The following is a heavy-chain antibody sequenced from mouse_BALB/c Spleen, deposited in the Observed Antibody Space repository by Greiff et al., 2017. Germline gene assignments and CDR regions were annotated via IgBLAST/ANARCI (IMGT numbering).Heavy chain of an antibody. CDR1: GYTFTSYW. CDR2: INPSNGRT. D-gene: IGHD1-1*02. J-gene: IGHJ2*01. Sequence: QVQLQQPGAELVKPGASVKLSCKASGYTFTSYWMHWVKQRPGQGLEWIGEINPSNGRTNYNEKFKSKATLTVDKSSSTAYMQLSSLTSEDSAVYYCARLYYGGGLDYWGQGTTLTVSS. CDR3: ARLYYGGGLDY. V-gene: IGHV1S81*02.